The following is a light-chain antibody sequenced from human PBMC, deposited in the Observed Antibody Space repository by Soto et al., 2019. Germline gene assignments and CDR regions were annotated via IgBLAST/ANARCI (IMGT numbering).Light chain of an antibody. Sequence: EIVLTQSPGTLSLSPGERATLSCRASQSISSSYLAWYQQKPGQAPRLLIYGASSRAVGIPDNFSGSGSGTDFTLTISRLEPEDFAVHYCQQYGTSPWTFGQGTKVEIK. CDR2: GAS. CDR1: QSISSSY. CDR3: QQYGTSPWT. J-gene: IGKJ1*01. V-gene: IGKV3-20*01.